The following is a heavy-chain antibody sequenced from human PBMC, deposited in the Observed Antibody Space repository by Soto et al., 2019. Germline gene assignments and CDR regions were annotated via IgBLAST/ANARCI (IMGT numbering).Heavy chain of an antibody. V-gene: IGHV1-46*03. CDR3: ACSGTTVVWNFDY. CDR1: GYTFTSYY. Sequence: QVQLVQSGAEVKKPGASVRVSCKASGYTFTSYYIHWVRQAPGQGLEWMGTINPSAGSTSYAQKLQGRVTMTRDTSTSTVYMDLSSLRSEDTAVYYCACSGTTVVWNFDYWGQGTLVTVSS. J-gene: IGHJ4*02. D-gene: IGHD3-10*02. CDR2: INPSAGST.